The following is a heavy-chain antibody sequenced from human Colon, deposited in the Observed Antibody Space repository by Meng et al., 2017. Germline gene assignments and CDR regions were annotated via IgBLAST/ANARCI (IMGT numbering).Heavy chain of an antibody. J-gene: IGHJ4*02. CDR1: GDSVSSNSAA. CDR2: TYYRSKYYN. D-gene: IGHD3-10*02. V-gene: IGHV6-1*01. CDR3: ARDWGDVRGGFDF. Sequence: QQSRPGLLYPSQPLSLTCALSGDSVSSNSAAWNWIRQSPSRGLEWLGRTYYRSKYYNDYALSVKSRITINPDTSKNQFSLQLNSVTPEDTAIYYCARDWGDVRGGFDFWGQGTLVTVSS.